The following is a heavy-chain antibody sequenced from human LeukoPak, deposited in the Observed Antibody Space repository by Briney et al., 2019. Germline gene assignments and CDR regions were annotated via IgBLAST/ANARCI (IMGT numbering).Heavy chain of an antibody. CDR3: ARGVKGQQLSY. J-gene: IGHJ4*02. V-gene: IGHV1-8*01. Sequence: GASVKVSCKASGYTFSNYDIIWVRQATGQGLEWMGWMNPNSGNTGYTQNFQGRVTMTRNTSISTAYMDLSSLRSEDTAVYYCARGVKGQQLSYWGQGTLVTVSS. D-gene: IGHD6-13*01. CDR1: GYTFSNYD. CDR2: MNPNSGNT.